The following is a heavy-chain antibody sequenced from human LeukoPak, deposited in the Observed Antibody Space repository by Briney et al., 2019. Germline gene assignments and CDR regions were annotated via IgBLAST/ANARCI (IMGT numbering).Heavy chain of an antibody. D-gene: IGHD1-26*01. CDR2: ISGSGGST. CDR1: GFTFSSYA. V-gene: IGHV3-23*01. J-gene: IGHJ5*02. Sequence: GGSLRLSCAASGFTFSSYAMSWVRQAPGKGLEWVSAISGSGGSTYCADSVKGRFTISRDNSKNTLYLQMNSLRAEDTAVYYCARGVEGAFPANWFDPWGQGTLVTVSS. CDR3: ARGVEGAFPANWFDP.